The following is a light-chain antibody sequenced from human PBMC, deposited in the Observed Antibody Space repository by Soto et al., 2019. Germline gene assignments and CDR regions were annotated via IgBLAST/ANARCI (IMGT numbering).Light chain of an antibody. Sequence: QSVLTQPPSVSGAPGQRVTISCTGSSSNIGAGYDVHWYQQLPGTAPKLLIYGNNNRPSGVPDRFSGSKSGTSASLAITGLQAEDEGDYYCQPYDNSLSAWVFGGGTKVTVL. CDR2: GNN. CDR3: QPYDNSLSAWV. V-gene: IGLV1-40*01. J-gene: IGLJ3*02. CDR1: SSNIGAGYD.